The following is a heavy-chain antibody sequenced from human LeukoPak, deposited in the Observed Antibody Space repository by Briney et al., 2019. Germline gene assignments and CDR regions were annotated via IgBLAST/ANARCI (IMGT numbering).Heavy chain of an antibody. CDR1: GYTFTGYY. J-gene: IGHJ4*02. V-gene: IGHV1-2*02. CDR2: INPNSGDT. Sequence: ASVKVSCKASGYTFTGYYMHWVRQAPGQGLEWMGWINPNSGDTNYAQKFQGRVTMTRDTSINTAYMELSRLRSDDTAVYYCARAEVVAATTLFDYWGQGTLVTVSS. CDR3: ARAEVVAATTLFDY. D-gene: IGHD2-15*01.